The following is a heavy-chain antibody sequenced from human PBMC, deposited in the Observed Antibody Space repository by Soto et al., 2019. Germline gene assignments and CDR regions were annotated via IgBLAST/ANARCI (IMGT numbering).Heavy chain of an antibody. CDR2: INPNSGGT. D-gene: IGHD3-22*01. V-gene: IGHV1-2*04. CDR3: ARDRSPYDSSGYYYVEDY. CDR1: GYTFTGYY. Sequence: ASVKVSCKASGYTFTGYYMHWVRQAPGQGLEWMGWINPNSGGTNYAQKFQGWVTMTRDTSISTAYMELSSLRSEDTAVYYCARDRSPYDSSGYYYVEDYWGQGTLVTVSS. J-gene: IGHJ4*02.